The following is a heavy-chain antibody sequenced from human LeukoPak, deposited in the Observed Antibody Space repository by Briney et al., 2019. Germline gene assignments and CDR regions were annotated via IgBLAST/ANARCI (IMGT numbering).Heavy chain of an antibody. Sequence: PGGSLRLSCAASGFTVSSNYMSWVRQAPGKGLEWVSVIYSGGSTYYADSMKGRFTISRDNARNSLYLQMNSLRAEDTAMYFCARDSNPYCSGGSCTAFDIWGQGTMVTASS. CDR3: ARDSNPYCSGGSCTAFDI. CDR1: GFTVSSNY. CDR2: IYSGGST. D-gene: IGHD2-15*01. V-gene: IGHV3-53*01. J-gene: IGHJ3*02.